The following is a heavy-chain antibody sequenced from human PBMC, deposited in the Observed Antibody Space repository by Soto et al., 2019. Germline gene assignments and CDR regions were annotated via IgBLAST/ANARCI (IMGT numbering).Heavy chain of an antibody. J-gene: IGHJ2*01. Sequence: EVQLLESGGGLVQPGGSLRLSCAASGFTFSSYAMSWVRQAPGKGLEWVSVVSGSAVSTYYADSVKGRFTISRDNSKNTLYLQMNSLRAEDTAVYYCAKDASSGITSFDSWGRGTVVTVSS. CDR2: VSGSAVST. V-gene: IGHV3-23*01. CDR3: AKDASSGITSFDS. D-gene: IGHD3-3*01. CDR1: GFTFSSYA.